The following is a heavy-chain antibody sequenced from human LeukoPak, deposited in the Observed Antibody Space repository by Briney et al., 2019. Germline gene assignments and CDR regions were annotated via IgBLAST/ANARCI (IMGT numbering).Heavy chain of an antibody. Sequence: GGSLRLSCAASGFTFSSYAMHRVRQAPGKGLEWVAVISYDGSNKYYAASVKGRFTISRDNSKNTLYLQMNSLRAEDTAVYYCARVSGSGYWGQGTLVTVSS. V-gene: IGHV3-30*01. D-gene: IGHD6-19*01. CDR1: GFTFSSYA. J-gene: IGHJ4*02. CDR3: ARVSGSGY. CDR2: ISYDGSNK.